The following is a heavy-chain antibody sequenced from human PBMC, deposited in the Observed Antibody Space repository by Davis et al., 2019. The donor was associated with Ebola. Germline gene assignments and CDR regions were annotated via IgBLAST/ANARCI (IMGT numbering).Heavy chain of an antibody. J-gene: IGHJ4*02. CDR2: IYYSGRT. CDR3: AREGGNSYFDY. D-gene: IGHD4-23*01. V-gene: IGHV4-59*01. Sequence: GSLRLSCTVSGGSINSYYWSWIRQPPGKGLEWIGYIYYSGRTSYNPSLESRVTISVDTSKNQFSLKLSSMTAADTAVYYCAREGGNSYFDYWGQGTLVTVSS. CDR1: GGSINSYY.